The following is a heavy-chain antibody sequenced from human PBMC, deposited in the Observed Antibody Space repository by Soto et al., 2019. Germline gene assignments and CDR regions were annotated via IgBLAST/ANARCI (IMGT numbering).Heavy chain of an antibody. J-gene: IGHJ6*02. CDR1: GGCFSGYY. Sequence: SETLSLTCAVSGGCFSGYYWSWIRQPPGKGLEWIGEINHSGSTNYNPSLKSRVTISVDTSKNQFSLKLSSVTAADTAVYYCARERAGGVRGVITGFYYYGMDVWGQGTTVTVSS. V-gene: IGHV4-34*01. D-gene: IGHD3-10*01. CDR2: INHSGST. CDR3: ARERAGGVRGVITGFYYYGMDV.